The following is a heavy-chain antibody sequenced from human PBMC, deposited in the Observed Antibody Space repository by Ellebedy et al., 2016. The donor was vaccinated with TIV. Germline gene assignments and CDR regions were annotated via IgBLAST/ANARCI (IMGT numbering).Heavy chain of an antibody. CDR1: GYTFTGYY. CDR3: ARGQQLVRSLNPPDY. D-gene: IGHD6-13*01. V-gene: IGHV1-2*04. CDR2: INPNSGGT. J-gene: IGHJ4*02. Sequence: AASVKVSCKASGYTFTGYYMHWARQAPGQGLEWMGWINPNSGGTNYAQKFQGWVTMTRDTSISTAYMELSRLRSDDTAVYYCARGQQLVRSLNPPDYWGQGTLVTVSS.